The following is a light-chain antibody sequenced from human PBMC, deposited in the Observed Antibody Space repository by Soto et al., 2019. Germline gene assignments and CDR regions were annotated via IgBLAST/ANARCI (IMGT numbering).Light chain of an antibody. J-gene: IGKJ4*01. CDR3: QQYSRSPLT. CDR1: QSVRSSH. Sequence: EIVSTQSPGTLSLSPGERATLSCRASQSVRSSHLAWYQQKPDQAPRLLIHGASSRATGIPDRFSGSGSGTDFTLTISRLEPEDFAVYYCQQYSRSPLTFGGGTKVDIK. V-gene: IGKV3-20*01. CDR2: GAS.